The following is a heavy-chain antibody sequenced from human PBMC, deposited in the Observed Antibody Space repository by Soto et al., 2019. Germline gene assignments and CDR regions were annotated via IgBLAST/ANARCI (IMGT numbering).Heavy chain of an antibody. CDR3: ARGLSENEQDRDAFDI. CDR2: INPNSGGT. Sequence: ASVKVSCKASGYTFTCYYMHWVRQAPGQGLEWMGWINPNSGGTNYAQKFQGWVTMTRDTSISTAYMELSRLRSDDTAVYYCARGLSENEQDRDAFDIWGQGTMVTVSS. J-gene: IGHJ3*02. CDR1: GYTFTCYY. D-gene: IGHD1-1*01. V-gene: IGHV1-2*04.